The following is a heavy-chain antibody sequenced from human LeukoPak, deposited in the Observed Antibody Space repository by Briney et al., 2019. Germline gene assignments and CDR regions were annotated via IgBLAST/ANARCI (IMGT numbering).Heavy chain of an antibody. Sequence: ASVKVSCKASGYTFTGYYMHWVRQAPGQGLEWMGWINPNSGSTNYAQKFQGRVTMTRDTSISTAYMELSRLRSDDTAVYYCARACALIGGSCYNWFDPWGQGTLVTVSS. CDR1: GYTFTGYY. J-gene: IGHJ5*02. CDR3: ARACALIGGSCYNWFDP. D-gene: IGHD2-15*01. V-gene: IGHV1-2*02. CDR2: INPNSGST.